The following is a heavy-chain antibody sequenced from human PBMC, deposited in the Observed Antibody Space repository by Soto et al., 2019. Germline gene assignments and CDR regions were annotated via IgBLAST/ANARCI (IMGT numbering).Heavy chain of an antibody. V-gene: IGHV1-2*04. Sequence: QVQLVQSGAEVKKPGASVKVSCKASGYTFTGYYMHWVRQAPGQGLEWMGWINPNSGGTNYAQKFQGWVTMTRDTAISTAYMELSRLRSDDTAVYDCARGNCGGDGYPDYWGQGTLVTVSS. CDR2: INPNSGGT. J-gene: IGHJ4*02. D-gene: IGHD2-21*02. CDR1: GYTFTGYY. CDR3: ARGNCGGDGYPDY.